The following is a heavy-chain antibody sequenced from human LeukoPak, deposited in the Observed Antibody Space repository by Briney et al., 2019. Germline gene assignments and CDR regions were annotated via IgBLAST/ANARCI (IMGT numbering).Heavy chain of an antibody. V-gene: IGHV4-4*07. Sequence: SETLSLTCTVSGGSISSYYWSWIRQPAGKGLEWIGRIYTSGSTNYNPSLKSRVTMSVDTSKNQFSLKLSSVTAADTAVYYCASNGVVEATSRWFDPWGQGTLVTVSS. J-gene: IGHJ5*02. D-gene: IGHD1-26*01. CDR2: IYTSGST. CDR3: ASNGVVEATSRWFDP. CDR1: GGSISSYY.